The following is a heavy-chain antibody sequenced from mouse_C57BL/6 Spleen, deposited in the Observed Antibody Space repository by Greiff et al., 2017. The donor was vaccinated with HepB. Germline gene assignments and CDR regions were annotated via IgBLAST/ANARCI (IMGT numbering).Heavy chain of an antibody. Sequence: VKLMESGAELVKPGASVKISCTASGYAFSSYSMNWVKQMPGKGLEWIVPICPGDGDTNYNGKFKGKATLTADKSSSTAYMQLSRLTSEDSAVYFCARRGPAGAMDDWGQGTSGTVSS. V-gene: IGHV1-80*01. CDR1: GYAFSSYS. CDR3: ARRGPAGAMDD. D-gene: IGHD6-1*01. CDR2: ICPGDGDT. J-gene: IGHJ4*01.